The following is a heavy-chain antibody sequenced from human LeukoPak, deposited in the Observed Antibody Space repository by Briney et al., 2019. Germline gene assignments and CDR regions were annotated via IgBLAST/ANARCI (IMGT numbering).Heavy chain of an antibody. J-gene: IGHJ6*03. V-gene: IGHV3-20*04. CDR3: AKKVHYGFWSGYYTYYYYYYYMDV. CDR1: GFTFDDYG. Sequence: GGSLRLSCAASGFTFDDYGMSWVRQAPGKGLEGVSGINWNGGSTDYADSVKGRFTISRDNSKNTLYLQMNSLRAEDTAVYYCAKKVHYGFWSGYYTYYYYYYYMDVWGKGTTVTVSS. D-gene: IGHD3-3*01. CDR2: INWNGGST.